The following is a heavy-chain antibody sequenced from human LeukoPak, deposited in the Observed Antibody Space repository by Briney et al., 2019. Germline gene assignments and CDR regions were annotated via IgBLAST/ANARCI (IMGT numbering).Heavy chain of an antibody. J-gene: IGHJ4*02. CDR3: ARDEYSSGWY. CDR2: ISSSGIYI. V-gene: IGHV3-21*01. Sequence: GGSLKLSCAASTFTFSSYTINWVRQAPGKGLEWVSSISSSGIYIYYADSVKGRFTISRDNAKNSLYLQMNSPRAEDTAVYYCARDEYSSGWYLGQGTLVTVSS. D-gene: IGHD6-19*01. CDR1: TFTFSSYT.